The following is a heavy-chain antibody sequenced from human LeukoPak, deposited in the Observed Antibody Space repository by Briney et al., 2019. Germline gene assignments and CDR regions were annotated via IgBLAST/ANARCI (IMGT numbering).Heavy chain of an antibody. V-gene: IGHV1-2*02. CDR1: GYTFTGYY. J-gene: IGHJ4*02. Sequence: ASVKVSCKASGYTFTGYYMHWVRQAPGEGLEWMGWINPNNSDTIYAQKFQGRVTMTRDTFLSTGYMELSSLRPDDTAVYYCARQVGGSFDYWGQGTLVTVSA. D-gene: IGHD3-10*01. CDR3: ARQVGGSFDY. CDR2: INPNNSDT.